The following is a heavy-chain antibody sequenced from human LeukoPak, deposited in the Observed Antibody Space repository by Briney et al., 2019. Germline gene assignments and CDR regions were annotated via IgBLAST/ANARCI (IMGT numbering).Heavy chain of an antibody. J-gene: IGHJ3*02. CDR3: ARRSGYCGGDCWAFDI. D-gene: IGHD2-21*02. V-gene: IGHV4-59*08. Sequence: PSETLSLTCTVSGGSISSYYWSWIRQPPGKGLEWIGYIYYSGSTNYNPSLKSRVTISVDTSKNQFSLKLSSVTAADTAVYYCARRSGYCGGDCWAFDIWGQGTMVTVSS. CDR1: GGSISSYY. CDR2: IYYSGST.